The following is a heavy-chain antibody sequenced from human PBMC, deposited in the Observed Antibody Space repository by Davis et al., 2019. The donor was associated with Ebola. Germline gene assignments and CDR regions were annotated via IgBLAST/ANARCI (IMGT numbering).Heavy chain of an antibody. J-gene: IGHJ4*02. CDR3: ARGDGY. V-gene: IGHV3-7*03. D-gene: IGHD5-24*01. Sequence: GESLKISCAASGFTFSSYGMHWVRQAPGKGLEWVANINEDGSKTYHVDSVKGRFTISRDNAQNSVYLQMNSLRPDDTAVYYCARGDGYWGQGTLVTVSS. CDR2: INEDGSKT. CDR1: GFTFSSYG.